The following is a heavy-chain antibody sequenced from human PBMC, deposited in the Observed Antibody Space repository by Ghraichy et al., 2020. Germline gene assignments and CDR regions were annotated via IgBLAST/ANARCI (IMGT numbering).Heavy chain of an antibody. J-gene: IGHJ4*02. D-gene: IGHD3-22*01. V-gene: IGHV3-33*01. CDR3: ARMQTYYYDSSGYYPSMGDY. CDR1: GFTFSSYG. CDR2: IWYDGSNK. Sequence: GGSLRLSCAASGFTFSSYGMHWVRQAPGKGLEWVAVIWYDGSNKYYADSVKGRFTISRDNSKNTLYLQMNSLRAEDTAVYYCARMQTYYYDSSGYYPSMGDYWGQGTLVTVSS.